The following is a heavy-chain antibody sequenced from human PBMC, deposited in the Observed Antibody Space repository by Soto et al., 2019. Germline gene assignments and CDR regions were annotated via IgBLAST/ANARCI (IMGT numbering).Heavy chain of an antibody. J-gene: IGHJ4*02. CDR3: AKEGPEDVVVVAAFHEYDY. CDR2: ISGSGGST. CDR1: GFTFSSYA. Sequence: GGSLRLSCAASGFTFSSYAMSWVRQAPGKGLEWVSAISGSGGSTYYADSVKGRFTISRDNSKNTLYLQMNSLRAEDTAVYYCAKEGPEDVVVVAAFHEYDYWGQGTLVTVSS. D-gene: IGHD2-15*01. V-gene: IGHV3-23*01.